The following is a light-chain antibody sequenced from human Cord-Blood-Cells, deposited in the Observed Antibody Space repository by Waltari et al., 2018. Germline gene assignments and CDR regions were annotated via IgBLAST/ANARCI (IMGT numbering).Light chain of an antibody. V-gene: IGKV1-39*01. J-gene: IGKJ1*01. CDR1: QSISSY. CDR3: QQSYSTPQT. Sequence: DIHLTQSPSRLHPSAGNRVTITCRASQSISSYLNWYQQKPGKAPKLLIYAASSLQSGVPSRFSGSGSGTDFTLTISSLQPEDFATYYCQQSYSTPQTFGQGTKVEIK. CDR2: AAS.